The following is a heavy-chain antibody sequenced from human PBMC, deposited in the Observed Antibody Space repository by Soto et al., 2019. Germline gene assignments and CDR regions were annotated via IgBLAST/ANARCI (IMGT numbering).Heavy chain of an antibody. D-gene: IGHD6-19*01. V-gene: IGHV3-23*01. CDR2: ISGSGGST. J-gene: IGHJ5*02. Sequence: GGSLRLSCAASGFTFSSYAMSWVRQAPGKGLEWVSAISGSGGSTYYADSVKGRFTISRDTSKNTLYLQMNSLRAEDTAVYYCAKDALLYSSGWYWFALWGQGMLVSVP. CDR1: GFTFSSYA. CDR3: AKDALLYSSGWYWFAL.